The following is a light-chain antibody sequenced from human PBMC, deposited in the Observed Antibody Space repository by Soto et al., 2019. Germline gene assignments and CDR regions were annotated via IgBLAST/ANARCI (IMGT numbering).Light chain of an antibody. J-gene: IGLJ3*02. CDR2: EVS. V-gene: IGLV2-14*01. CDR1: SSDVGGYNY. Sequence: QSVLTQPASVSGSPGQSITISCTGTSSDVGGYNYVSWYQQYPGKAPKLMIYEVSNRPSGISNRFSGSKSGNTASLTISGLQAEDEADYYCSSYATSSTLVFGGGPKLTGL. CDR3: SSYATSSTLV.